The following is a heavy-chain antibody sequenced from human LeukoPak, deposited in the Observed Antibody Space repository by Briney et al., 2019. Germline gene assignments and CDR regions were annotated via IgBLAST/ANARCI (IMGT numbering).Heavy chain of an antibody. CDR3: AKDLIRRRWRQPDAFDI. CDR2: ISGSGGST. V-gene: IGHV3-23*01. J-gene: IGHJ3*02. CDR1: TFTFSSYG. D-gene: IGHD5-24*01. Sequence: PGGTLRLSCAASTFTFSSYGMSWVRQAPGKGLEWVSSISGSGGSTYYADSVKGRFTISRDNSKNTLYLQMNSLRAEDTAVYYCAKDLIRRRWRQPDAFDIWGQGTMVTVSS.